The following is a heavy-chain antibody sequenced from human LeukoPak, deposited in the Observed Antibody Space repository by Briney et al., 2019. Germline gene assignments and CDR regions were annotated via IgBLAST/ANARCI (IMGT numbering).Heavy chain of an antibody. CDR1: GYTFTSYD. J-gene: IGHJ4*02. CDR2: MNPNSGST. CDR3: ARAAPRSSSIDTYYFDY. V-gene: IGHV1-8*01. D-gene: IGHD6-13*01. Sequence: ASVKVSCKASGYTFTSYDINWVRQATGQGLEWMGWMNPNSGSTGYAQKFQGRVTMTRNTSISTAYMELSSLRSEDTAVYYCARAAPRSSSIDTYYFDYWGQGTLVTVSS.